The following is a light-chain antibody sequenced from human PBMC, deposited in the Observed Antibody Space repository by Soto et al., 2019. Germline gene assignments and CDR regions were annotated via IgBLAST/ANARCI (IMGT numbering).Light chain of an antibody. CDR3: EDYGSSPPQT. J-gene: IGKJ2*01. CDR1: QSVANNY. V-gene: IGKV3-20*01. Sequence: EIVLTQSPGTLSLSPGEGATLSCRASQSVANNYLAWYQQKPGQAPRLLISGASNRATGIPDRFSGSGSGTDFTLTISRLESDDFAVYYCEDYGSSPPQTFGQGTKLEVK. CDR2: GAS.